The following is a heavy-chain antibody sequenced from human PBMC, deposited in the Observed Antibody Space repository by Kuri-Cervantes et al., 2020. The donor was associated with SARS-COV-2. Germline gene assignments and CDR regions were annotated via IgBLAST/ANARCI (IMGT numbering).Heavy chain of an antibody. J-gene: IGHJ4*02. CDR2: IGSRSSST. D-gene: IGHD3-3*01. CDR3: ARDSLRGIFGVVIIDY. V-gene: IGHV3-21*03. CDR1: GFTLSSHS. Sequence: GESLKISCAASGFTLSSHSVNWVRQAPGKGLEWVSSIGSRSSSTYYSDSVRGRFTISRDNSKNTLYLQLNSLRAEDTAVYYCARDSLRGIFGVVIIDYWGQGTLVTVSS.